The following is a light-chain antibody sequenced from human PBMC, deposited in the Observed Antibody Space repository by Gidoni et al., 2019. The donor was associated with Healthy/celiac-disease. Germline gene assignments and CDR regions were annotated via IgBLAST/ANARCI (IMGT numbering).Light chain of an antibody. Sequence: ICMTQSPSLLSASTGDRVTISCRMSQCISSYLAWYQQKPGKAPELLIYAASTLQSGVPSRFSGSGSGTDFTLTISCLQSEDFATYYCQQYYSFPWTFGQGTKVEIK. CDR2: AAS. V-gene: IGKV1D-8*02. J-gene: IGKJ1*01. CDR3: QQYYSFPWT. CDR1: QCISSY.